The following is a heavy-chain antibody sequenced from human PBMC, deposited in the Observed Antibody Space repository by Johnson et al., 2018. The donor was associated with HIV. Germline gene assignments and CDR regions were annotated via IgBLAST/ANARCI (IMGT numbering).Heavy chain of an antibody. CDR3: AREGMGGDIVVVPAARGAFDI. V-gene: IGHV3-7*05. J-gene: IGHJ3*02. D-gene: IGHD2-2*01. CDR2: IKQDGREK. CDR1: GFTFSSYW. Sequence: MQLVESGGGLVQPGGSLRLSCAASGFTFSSYWMSWVRQAPGKGLEWVANIKQDGREKYYVDSVKGRFTISRDNAKNSLYLQMNSLRAEDTALYYCAREGMGGDIVVVPAARGAFDIWGQGTIVTVSS.